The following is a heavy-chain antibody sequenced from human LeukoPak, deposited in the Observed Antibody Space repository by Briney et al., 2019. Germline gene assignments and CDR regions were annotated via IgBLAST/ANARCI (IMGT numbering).Heavy chain of an antibody. J-gene: IGHJ6*04. CDR2: ISSSGSTI. D-gene: IGHD5-12*01. V-gene: IGHV3-48*03. CDR1: GFTFSSYE. Sequence: GGSLRLSCAASGFTFSSYEMNWVCQAPGKGLEWASYISSSGSTIYYADSVKGRFTISRDNAKNSLYLQMNSLRAEDTAVYYCARDKRSGYDCYYYYGMDVWGKGTTVTVSS. CDR3: ARDKRSGYDCYYYYGMDV.